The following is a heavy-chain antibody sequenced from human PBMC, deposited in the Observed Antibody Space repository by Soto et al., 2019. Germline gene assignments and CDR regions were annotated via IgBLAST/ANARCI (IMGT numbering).Heavy chain of an antibody. Sequence: SETLSLTCTVSGGSISSYYWSWIRQPPGKGLEWIGYIYYSGSTNYNPSLKSRVTISVDTSKNQFSLKLSSVTAADTAVYYCARLVTKIYWYDPWSQGTLVTVSS. J-gene: IGHJ5*02. D-gene: IGHD5-12*01. CDR3: ARLVTKIYWYDP. CDR2: IYYSGST. CDR1: GGSISSYY. V-gene: IGHV4-59*01.